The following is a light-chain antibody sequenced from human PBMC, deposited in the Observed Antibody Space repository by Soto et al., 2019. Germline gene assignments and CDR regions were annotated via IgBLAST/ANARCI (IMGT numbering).Light chain of an antibody. CDR1: SSDVGGYNY. V-gene: IGLV2-14*03. Sequence: QSALTQPASVSGSPGQSITISCTGTSSDVGGYNYVSWYQQHPGKAPKLMIYDVSNRPSGVSNRFSGSKSGNTASLTISGLQAEDEADYSCSSYRASSTTHYVFGTGTKVTVL. J-gene: IGLJ1*01. CDR3: SSYRASSTTHYV. CDR2: DVS.